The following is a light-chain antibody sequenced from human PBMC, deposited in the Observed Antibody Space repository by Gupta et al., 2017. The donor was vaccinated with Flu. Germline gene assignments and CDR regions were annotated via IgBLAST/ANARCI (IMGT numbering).Light chain of an antibody. J-gene: IGLJ2*01. Sequence: RVAISCSGSSSNIGSNSVYWYQQLPGTDPKLLIHTNNQRPSRVPGRFSGSKSGTSASLAISGLRSEDEADDYCAVWDDSLSGGVFGGGTKLTVL. V-gene: IGLV1-47*01. CDR1: SSNIGSNS. CDR2: TNN. CDR3: AVWDDSLSGGV.